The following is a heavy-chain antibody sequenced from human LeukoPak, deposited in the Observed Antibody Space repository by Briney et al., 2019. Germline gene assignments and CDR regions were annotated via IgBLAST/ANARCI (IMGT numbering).Heavy chain of an antibody. CDR2: ISAYNGNT. J-gene: IGHJ4*02. CDR3: ARDGWQQWLSYYFDY. V-gene: IGHV1-18*01. Sequence: GASVKVSCKASGYTFTSYGISWVRQAPGQGLEWMGWISAYNGNTNYAQKLQGRVTMTTDTSTSTAYMELRSLRSDDTAVYYCARDGWQQWLSYYFDYWGQGTLVTVSS. D-gene: IGHD6-19*01. CDR1: GYTFTSYG.